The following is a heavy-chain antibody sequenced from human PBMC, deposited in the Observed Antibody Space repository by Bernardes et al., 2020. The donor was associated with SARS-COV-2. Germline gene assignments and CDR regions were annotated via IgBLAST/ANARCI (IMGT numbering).Heavy chain of an antibody. CDR1: GYIFKMYG. D-gene: IGHD3-3*01. Sequence: VSCKASGYIFKMYGVSWVRQAPGQGLEWMGWISAYNGNTKYAQKLQGRLTMTTDTSTSTAYMEVRGLRSDDTAVYYCARSPPGVGRISIFGVVIGPDSYHYMDVWGHGTTVTVSS. V-gene: IGHV1-18*04. J-gene: IGHJ6*02. CDR2: ISAYNGNT. CDR3: ARSPPGVGRISIFGVVIGPDSYHYMDV.